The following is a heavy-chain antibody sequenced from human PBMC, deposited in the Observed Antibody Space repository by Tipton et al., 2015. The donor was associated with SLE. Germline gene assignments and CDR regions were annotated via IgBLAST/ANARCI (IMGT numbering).Heavy chain of an antibody. J-gene: IGHJ4*02. Sequence: TLSLTCAVYGGSFSGYYWSWIRQPPGKGLEWIGEINHSGSTNYNPSLKSRVTISVDTSKNQFSLKLSSVTAADTAVYYCARVGVSSSPLDYWGQGTLVTVSS. V-gene: IGHV4-34*01. CDR3: ARVGVSSSPLDY. CDR2: INHSGST. CDR1: GGSFSGYY. D-gene: IGHD6-13*01.